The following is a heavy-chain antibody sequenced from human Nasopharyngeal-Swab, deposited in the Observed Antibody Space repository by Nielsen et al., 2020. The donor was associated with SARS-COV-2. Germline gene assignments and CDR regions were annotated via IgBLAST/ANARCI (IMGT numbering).Heavy chain of an antibody. J-gene: IGHJ6*02. Sequence: WVGQAPGQGLEWMGWISAYNGNTNYAQKLQGRVTMTTDTSTSTAYMELRSPRSDDTAVYYCARDFQRFLEWLPNYYYYGMDVWGQGTTVTVSS. V-gene: IGHV1-18*01. D-gene: IGHD3-3*01. CDR2: ISAYNGNT. CDR3: ARDFQRFLEWLPNYYYYGMDV.